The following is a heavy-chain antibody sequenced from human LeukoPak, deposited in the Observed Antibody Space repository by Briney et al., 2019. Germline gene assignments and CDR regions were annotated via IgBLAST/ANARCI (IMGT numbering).Heavy chain of an antibody. CDR2: IYYSGST. Sequence: SETLSLTCTVSGVSISSYYWSWIRQPPGKGLEWIGYIYYSGSTNYNPSLKSRVTISVDTSKNQFSLKLSSVTAADTAVYYCASLWSYGSRGDYWGQGTLVTVSS. CDR3: ASLWSYGSRGDY. V-gene: IGHV4-59*01. D-gene: IGHD3-10*01. CDR1: GVSISSYY. J-gene: IGHJ4*02.